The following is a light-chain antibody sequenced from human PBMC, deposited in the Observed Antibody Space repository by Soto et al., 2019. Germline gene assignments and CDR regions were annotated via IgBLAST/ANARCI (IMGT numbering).Light chain of an antibody. V-gene: IGLV2-14*01. Sequence: QSALTQPASVSGPPGQSITISCTGTSSYVGGYNYVSWYQQLPGKAPKLMIYDVNNRPSGVSNRFSGSKSGNTASLTISGLQAEDEADYYCSSYTGSSTFVFGTGTKVTVL. J-gene: IGLJ1*01. CDR1: SSYVGGYNY. CDR2: DVN. CDR3: SSYTGSSTFV.